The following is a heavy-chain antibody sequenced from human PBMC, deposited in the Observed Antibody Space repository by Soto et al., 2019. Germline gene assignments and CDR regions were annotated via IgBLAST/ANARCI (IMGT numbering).Heavy chain of an antibody. CDR3: VKGEYYYDGSDYYPFDY. CDR2: ISTNGGST. V-gene: IGHV3-64D*06. J-gene: IGHJ4*02. D-gene: IGHD3-22*01. Sequence: GGSLRLSCSASGFTFSIYAMHWVRQAPGKGLEYVSSISTNGGSTHYADSVKGRFTISRDNSKNTVYLQMSSLRAEDTAVYYCVKGEYYYDGSDYYPFDYWGQGT. CDR1: GFTFSIYA.